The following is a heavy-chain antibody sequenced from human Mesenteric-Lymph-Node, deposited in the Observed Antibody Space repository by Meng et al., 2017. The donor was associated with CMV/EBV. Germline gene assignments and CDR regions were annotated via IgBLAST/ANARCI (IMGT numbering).Heavy chain of an antibody. CDR2: FSGRSHST. Sequence: GESLKISCVASGFTFSTYDMSWVRQAPGKGLEWVSAFSGRSHSTYYADSVKGRFAISRDNSKNTLYLQMNSLRAEDSAIYYCARELLDYWSGYYGSWGQGTLVTVSS. J-gene: IGHJ5*02. V-gene: IGHV3-23*01. CDR1: GFTFSTYD. D-gene: IGHD3-3*01. CDR3: ARELLDYWSGYYGS.